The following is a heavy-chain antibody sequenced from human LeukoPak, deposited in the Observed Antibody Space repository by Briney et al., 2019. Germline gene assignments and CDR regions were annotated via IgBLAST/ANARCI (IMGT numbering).Heavy chain of an antibody. D-gene: IGHD5-18*01. CDR2: INHRGST. CDR3: ARDRSSRGYSYGYGLNAFDI. V-gene: IGHV4-34*01. CDR1: GGSFSGYY. J-gene: IGHJ3*02. Sequence: PSETLSLTCAVYGGSFSGYYGSGIREPPGKGLEGIGEINHRGSTNYNRSLKRRVTISVDTSKNQFALKLGSVTAADTAVYYCARDRSSRGYSYGYGLNAFDIWGQGTMVTVPS.